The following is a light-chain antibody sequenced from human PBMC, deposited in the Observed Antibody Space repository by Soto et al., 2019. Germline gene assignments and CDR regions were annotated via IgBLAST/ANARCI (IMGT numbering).Light chain of an antibody. J-gene: IGKJ4*01. Sequence: DIQFTQSPSTLSASVGDRVTITCRASQSISSWLAWYQQKPGKAPKLLIYDASSLESGVPSRFSGSGSGTEFTLTISSLQPDDFATYYCQQYNSYSLTFGGGTKVDIK. CDR1: QSISSW. CDR2: DAS. V-gene: IGKV1-5*01. CDR3: QQYNSYSLT.